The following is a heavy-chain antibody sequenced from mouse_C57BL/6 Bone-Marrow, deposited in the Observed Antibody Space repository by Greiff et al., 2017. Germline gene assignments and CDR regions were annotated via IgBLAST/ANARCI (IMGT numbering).Heavy chain of an antibody. CDR3: ARSVNWDEGFAY. CDR1: GYTFTSYW. V-gene: IGHV1-72*01. D-gene: IGHD4-1*01. CDR2: IDPNSGGT. J-gene: IGHJ3*01. Sequence: QVQLQQPGAELVKPGASVKLSCKASGYTFTSYWMHWVQQRPGRGLEWIGRIDPNSGGTKYNEKFKSKATLPVDKPYSTAYMQLSSLTSEDSAVXYCARSVNWDEGFAYWGQGTLVTVSA.